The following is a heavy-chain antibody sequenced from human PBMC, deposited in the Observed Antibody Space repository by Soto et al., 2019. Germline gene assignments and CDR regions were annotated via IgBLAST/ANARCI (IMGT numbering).Heavy chain of an antibody. CDR1: GGSISSYY. D-gene: IGHD4-17*01. V-gene: IGHV4-59*01. CDR2: IYYSGST. CDR3: ARDDSYGNSFDY. Sequence: PSETLSLTCTVSGGSISSYYWSWIRQPPGKGLEWIGYIYYSGSTNYNPSLKSRVTISVDTSRNQFSLKLSSVTAADTAVYYCARDDSYGNSFDYWGQGTLVTVSS. J-gene: IGHJ4*02.